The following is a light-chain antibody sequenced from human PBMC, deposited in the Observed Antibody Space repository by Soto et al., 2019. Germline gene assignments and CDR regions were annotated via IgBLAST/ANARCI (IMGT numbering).Light chain of an antibody. CDR3: QQSYSTWT. CDR1: QSVSSN. CDR2: AAS. J-gene: IGKJ1*01. Sequence: EMVMTQSPATLSFTPRGRPNLSYRASQSVSSNLAWYQQKPGQAPRLLIYAASSLQSGVPSRFSGSGSGTDFTLTISSLQPEDFATYYCQQSYSTWTFGQGTKVDI. V-gene: IGKV3-15*01.